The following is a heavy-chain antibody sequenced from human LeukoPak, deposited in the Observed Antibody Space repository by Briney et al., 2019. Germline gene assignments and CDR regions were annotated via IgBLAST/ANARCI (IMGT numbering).Heavy chain of an antibody. J-gene: IGHJ4*02. V-gene: IGHV3-15*01. CDR3: TSSSGWYGDYFDY. D-gene: IGHD6-19*01. Sequence: GGSLRLSCAASGFTFSSYAMSWVRQAPGKGLEWVGRIKSKTDGGTTGYAAPVKGRFTISRDDSKNTLYLQMNSLKTEDTAVYYCTSSSGWYGDYFDYWGQGTLVTVSS. CDR1: GFTFSSYA. CDR2: IKSKTDGGTT.